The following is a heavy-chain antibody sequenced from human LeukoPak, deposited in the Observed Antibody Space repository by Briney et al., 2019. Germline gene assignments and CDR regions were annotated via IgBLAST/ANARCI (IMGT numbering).Heavy chain of an antibody. Sequence: GGSLRLSCAASGFTFSSYAMSWVRQAPGKGLEWVAVISYDGSNKYYADSVKGRFTISRDNSKNTLYLQMNSLRAEDTAVYYCAREGLTTVTYFFGYYMDVWGKGTTVTVSS. CDR2: ISYDGSNK. CDR1: GFTFSSYA. J-gene: IGHJ6*03. CDR3: AREGLTTVTYFFGYYMDV. V-gene: IGHV3-30*04. D-gene: IGHD4-11*01.